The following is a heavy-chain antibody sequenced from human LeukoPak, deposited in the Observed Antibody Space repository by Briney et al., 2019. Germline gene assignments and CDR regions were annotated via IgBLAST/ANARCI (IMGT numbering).Heavy chain of an antibody. Sequence: ASVKVSCKASGYTFTSYYMHWVRQAPGQGLEWMGIINPSGGSTSYAQKFQGRVTMTRDMSTSTAYMELSSLRSEDTAVYYCATLVVVPAALSNWFDPWGQGTLVTVSS. J-gene: IGHJ5*02. D-gene: IGHD2-2*01. CDR3: ATLVVVPAALSNWFDP. V-gene: IGHV1-46*01. CDR1: GYTFTSYY. CDR2: INPSGGST.